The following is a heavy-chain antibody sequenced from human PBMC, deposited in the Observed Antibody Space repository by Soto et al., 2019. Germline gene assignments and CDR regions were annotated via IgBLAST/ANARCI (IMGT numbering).Heavy chain of an antibody. CDR3: AREEHQLARYYYHGMDV. D-gene: IGHD1-1*01. CDR2: INAGNGNT. J-gene: IGHJ6*02. V-gene: IGHV1-3*01. Sequence: GASVKVSCKASGYTFTSYGIHWARQAPGQRLEWMGWINAGNGNTKYSQKFQGRVTITRDTSASTAFMALSSLTSEDTAVYYCAREEHQLARYYYHGMDVWGQGTPVTVSS. CDR1: GYTFTSYG.